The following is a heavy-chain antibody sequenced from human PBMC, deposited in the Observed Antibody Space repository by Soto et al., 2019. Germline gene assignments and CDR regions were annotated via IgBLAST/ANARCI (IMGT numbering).Heavy chain of an antibody. D-gene: IGHD6-19*01. V-gene: IGHV3-30*03. J-gene: IGHJ4*02. CDR2: ILYDSSNK. CDR3: AIDLWAKRGSGSLLDY. Sequence: QVQLVESGGGVVQPGGSLRVSCAASGFSFSSYDMHWVRQAPGKGLERVAGILYDSSNKQSADYVKGRFTISRDNSNNTIYLPMNRRRVEDTTVYHCAIDLWAKRGSGSLLDYWGQGKLVTVSS. CDR1: GFSFSSYD.